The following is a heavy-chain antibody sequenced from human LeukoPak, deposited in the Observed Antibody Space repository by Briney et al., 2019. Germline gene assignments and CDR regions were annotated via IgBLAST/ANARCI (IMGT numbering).Heavy chain of an antibody. D-gene: IGHD3-10*01. J-gene: IGHJ3*02. CDR1: GYTLTELS. Sequence: ASVKVSCKVSGYTLTELSMHWVRQAHGKGLEWMGGFDPEDGETIYAQKFQGRVTMTEDTSTDNAYMELSSLRSEDTAVYFCATDYYGSGSYSPQAFDIWGQGTMVTVSS. CDR2: FDPEDGET. CDR3: ATDYYGSGSYSPQAFDI. V-gene: IGHV1-24*01.